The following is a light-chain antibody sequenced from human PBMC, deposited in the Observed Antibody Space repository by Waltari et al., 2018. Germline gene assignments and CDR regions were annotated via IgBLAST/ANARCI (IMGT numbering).Light chain of an antibody. Sequence: WYQKNPGKAPQLIIYEINMPPSGISNRFSCSKSSNTASLTISGLQAEDEADYYCCSYVTGGTLVFGGGTRLTVL. V-gene: IGLV2-23*02. CDR3: CSYVTGGTLV. J-gene: IGLJ2*01. CDR2: EIN.